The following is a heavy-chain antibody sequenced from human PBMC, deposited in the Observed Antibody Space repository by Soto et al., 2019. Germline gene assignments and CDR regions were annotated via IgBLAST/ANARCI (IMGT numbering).Heavy chain of an antibody. D-gene: IGHD4-17*01. Sequence: PSETLSLTCTVSGGSISSYYWSWIRQPPGKGLEWIGYIYYSGSTNYNPSLKSRVTISVDTSKNQFSLKLSSVTAADTAVYYCARQDWGFNGDYARLYYYYYHMDVWGKGTTVTVSS. J-gene: IGHJ6*03. V-gene: IGHV4-59*01. CDR2: IYYSGST. CDR3: ARQDWGFNGDYARLYYYYYHMDV. CDR1: GGSISSYY.